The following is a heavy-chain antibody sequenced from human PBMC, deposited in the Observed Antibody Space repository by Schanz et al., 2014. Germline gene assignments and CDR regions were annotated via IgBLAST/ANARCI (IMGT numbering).Heavy chain of an antibody. D-gene: IGHD2-2*01. CDR1: GLTFSSYG. J-gene: IGHJ1*01. Sequence: QVQLVESGGGVVQPGRSLRLSCAASGLTFSSYGMHWVRQAPGRGLEWVAVVWHDGINRYYADSVKGRFTISRDNSKNTLYLQMNSLRAEDTALYYCARDTAQSCIGPSCFEYFQHWGQGALXTVSS. V-gene: IGHV3-30*19. CDR2: VWHDGINR. CDR3: ARDTAQSCIGPSCFEYFQH.